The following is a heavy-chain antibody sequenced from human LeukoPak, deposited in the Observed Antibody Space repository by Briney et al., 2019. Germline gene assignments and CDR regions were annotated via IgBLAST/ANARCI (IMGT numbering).Heavy chain of an antibody. CDR1: GGSISSYY. CDR3: ARAIRVPAAILIVYFQH. Sequence: SETLSLTCTVSGGSISSYYWSWIRQPPGKGLEWIGYIYYSGSTNYNPSLKSRVTISVDTSKNQFSLKLSSVTAADTAVYYCARAIRVPAAILIVYFQHWGQGTLVTVSS. CDR2: IYYSGST. J-gene: IGHJ1*01. V-gene: IGHV4-59*01. D-gene: IGHD2-2*01.